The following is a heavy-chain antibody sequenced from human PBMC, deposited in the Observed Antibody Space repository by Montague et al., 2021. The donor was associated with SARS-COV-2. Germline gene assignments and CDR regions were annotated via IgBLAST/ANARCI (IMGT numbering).Heavy chain of an antibody. D-gene: IGHD3-10*01. Sequence: SETLSLTCTVSGRSIISTSSYWGWIRQPSGGGLEWIGSISHRENTFYNPSLKSPVTISVDTSKNQFSLKMISVTAADTGIYYCVRVSWYYYGSGAFDHWGQGTLVTVSA. CDR2: ISHRENT. CDR3: VRVSWYYYGSGAFDH. CDR1: GRSIISTSSY. J-gene: IGHJ4*02. V-gene: IGHV4-39*07.